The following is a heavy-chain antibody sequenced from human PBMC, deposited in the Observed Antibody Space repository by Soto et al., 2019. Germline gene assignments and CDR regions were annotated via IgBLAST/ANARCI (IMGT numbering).Heavy chain of an antibody. CDR2: IYKSTTS. CDR3: ARGRYCLTGRCFPNWFDS. CDR1: GDSISTVDYF. J-gene: IGHJ5*01. V-gene: IGHV4-30-4*01. Sequence: SETLSLTCSVSGDSISTVDYFWAWIRQPPGQALEYIGYIYKSTTSYYNPSFESRVAISLDTSKSQFSLTVTSVTAADTAVYFCARGRYCLTGRCFPNWFDSWGQGTLVTVSS. D-gene: IGHD2-15*01.